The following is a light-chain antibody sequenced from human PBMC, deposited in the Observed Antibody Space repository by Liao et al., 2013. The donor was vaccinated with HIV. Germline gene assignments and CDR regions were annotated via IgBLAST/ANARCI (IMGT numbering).Light chain of an antibody. CDR3: QAWDSTV. CDR1: NIGSKS. Sequence: SYVLTQPPSVSVAPGKTARITCGGDNIGSKSVHWYQQKPGHAPLLVIYSDTDRPSGIPERFSGSNSGNTATLTISGTQAMDEADYYCQAWDSTVFGGGTKLTVL. J-gene: IGLJ3*02. V-gene: IGLV3-21*01. CDR2: SDT.